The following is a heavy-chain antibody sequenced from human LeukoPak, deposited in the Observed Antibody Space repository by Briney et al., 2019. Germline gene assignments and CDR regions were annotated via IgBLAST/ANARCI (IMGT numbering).Heavy chain of an antibody. CDR2: IYTSGST. CDR1: GGSISSGSYY. D-gene: IGHD6-19*01. V-gene: IGHV4-61*02. J-gene: IGHJ1*01. Sequence: PSETLSLTCTVSGGSISSGSYYWSWIRQPAGKGLEWIGRIYTSGSTNYNPSLKSRVTISIDTSKNQFSLKLSSVTAADTAVYYCARVHSSGWYSEYFQHWGQGTLVTVSS. CDR3: ARVHSSGWYSEYFQH.